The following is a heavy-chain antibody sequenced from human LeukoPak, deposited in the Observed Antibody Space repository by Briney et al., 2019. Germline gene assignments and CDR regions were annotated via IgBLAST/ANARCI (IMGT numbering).Heavy chain of an antibody. V-gene: IGHV3-30-3*01. CDR2: ISYDGSKK. CDR3: ARGFFSGGTYFGY. Sequence: GGSLRLSCAASGFTFGTYTMHWVRQAPGKGLEWVAVISYDGSKKYYVDSVKGRFTISRDNSKNTLYLQMNSSRPEDTAVYYCARGFFSGGTYFGYWGQGTLVTVSS. CDR1: GFTFGTYT. J-gene: IGHJ4*02. D-gene: IGHD3-3*01.